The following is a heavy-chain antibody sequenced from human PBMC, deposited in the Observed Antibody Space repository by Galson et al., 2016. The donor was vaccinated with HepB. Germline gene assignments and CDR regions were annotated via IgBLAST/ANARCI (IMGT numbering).Heavy chain of an antibody. D-gene: IGHD2-2*01. CDR1: GFTFSSYA. J-gene: IGHJ6*04. CDR2: IDGSGGTA. Sequence: SLRLSCAASGFTFSSYAMSWVRQAPVKGLEWVSSIDGSGGTAHYADSVKGRFTISRDNSKNTLSLQMNSLTADDTAIYYCVQGSTAPAVWGKGTTVTVSS. V-gene: IGHV3-23*01. CDR3: VQGSTAPAV.